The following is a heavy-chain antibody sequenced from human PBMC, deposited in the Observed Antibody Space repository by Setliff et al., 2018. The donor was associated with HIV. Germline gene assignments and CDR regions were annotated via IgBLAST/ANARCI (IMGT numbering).Heavy chain of an antibody. CDR1: GGSISNFY. CDR2: IYASGKT. V-gene: IGHV4-4*07. D-gene: IGHD5-12*01. CDR3: ARAHGAENGYKFDS. Sequence: NPSETLSLTCSVSGGSISNFYWSWIRQPPGKGLEWIGRIYASGKTTFNPSLKSRVRMSVDTSENQFSLQLNSVTPEDTAVYFCARAHGAENGYKFDSWGQGTLVTVSS. J-gene: IGHJ4*02.